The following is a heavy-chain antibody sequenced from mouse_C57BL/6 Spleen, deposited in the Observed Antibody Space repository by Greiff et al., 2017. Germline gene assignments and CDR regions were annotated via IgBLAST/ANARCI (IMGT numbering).Heavy chain of an antibody. V-gene: IGHV3-6*01. CDR1: GYSITSGYY. Sequence: ESGPGLVKPSQSLSLTCSVTGYSITSGYYWNWIRQFPGNKLEWMGYISYDGSNNYNPSLKNRISITRDTSKNQFFLKLKSATTEDTATYYCAREETTGGFAYWGQGTLVTVSA. CDR3: AREETTGGFAY. D-gene: IGHD1-1*01. CDR2: ISYDGSN. J-gene: IGHJ3*01.